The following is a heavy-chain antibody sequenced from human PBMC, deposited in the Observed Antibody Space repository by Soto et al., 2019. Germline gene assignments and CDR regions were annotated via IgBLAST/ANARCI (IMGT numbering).Heavy chain of an antibody. V-gene: IGHV4-39*01. CDR3: ARRLYYGWFGELTYYFDY. D-gene: IGHD3-10*01. CDR2: IYYSGST. Sequence: QLQLQESGPGLVKPSETLSLTCTVSGGSISSSSYYWGWIRQPPGKGLEWIGSIYYSGSTYYNPSLENRFTKAVHTSKNQFSLKLSSVTAADTAVYYCARRLYYGWFGELTYYFDYWGQGTLVTVSS. CDR1: GGSISSSSYY. J-gene: IGHJ4*02.